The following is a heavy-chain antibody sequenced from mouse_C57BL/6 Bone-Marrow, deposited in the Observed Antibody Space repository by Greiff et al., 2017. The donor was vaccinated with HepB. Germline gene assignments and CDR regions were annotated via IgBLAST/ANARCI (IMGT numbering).Heavy chain of an antibody. CDR2: IDPETGGT. Sequence: QVQLKESGAELVRPGASVTLSCKASGYTFTDYEMHWVKQTPVHGLEWIGAIDPETGGTAYNQKFKGKAILTADKSSSTAYMELRSLTSEDSAVYYCTRRFHYYGSSPYYFDYWGQGTTLTVSS. J-gene: IGHJ2*01. D-gene: IGHD1-1*01. CDR3: TRRFHYYGSSPYYFDY. CDR1: GYTFTDYE. V-gene: IGHV1-15*01.